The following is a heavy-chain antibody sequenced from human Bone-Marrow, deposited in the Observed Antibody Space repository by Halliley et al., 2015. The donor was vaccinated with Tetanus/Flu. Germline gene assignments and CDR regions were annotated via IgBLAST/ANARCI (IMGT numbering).Heavy chain of an antibody. CDR2: ISTSSNYK. J-gene: IGHJ4*02. V-gene: IGHV3-21*01. D-gene: IGHD2-8*01. Sequence: SISTSSNYKYYADSVKGRFTISRDNAKNSLYLQMNSLRAEDTAVYYCARGREFCTNGLCYPYYWGQGTLVTVSS. CDR3: ARGREFCTNGLCYPYY.